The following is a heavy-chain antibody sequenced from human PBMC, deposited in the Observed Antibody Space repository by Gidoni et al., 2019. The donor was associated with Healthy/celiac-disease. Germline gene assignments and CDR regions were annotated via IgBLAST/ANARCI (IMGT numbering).Heavy chain of an antibody. J-gene: IGHJ4*02. CDR1: GLTFSSYA. CDR3: AKASYSGSGDY. V-gene: IGHV3-23*01. Sequence: EVQLLESGGGLVQPGGSLRLFCVAPGLTFSSYAMCLVRQAPGQGLEWVSAISGSGGSTYYADSVKGRFTISRDNSKNTLYLQMNSLRAEDTAVYYCAKASYSGSGDYWGQGTLVTVSS. D-gene: IGHD1-26*01. CDR2: ISGSGGST.